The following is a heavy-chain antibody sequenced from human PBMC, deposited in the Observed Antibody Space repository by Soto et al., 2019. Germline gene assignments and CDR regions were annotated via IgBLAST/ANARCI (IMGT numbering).Heavy chain of an antibody. V-gene: IGHV3-73*02. Sequence: EVQLVESGGGLVQPGGSLKLSCAASGFTFSDSAMHWVRHASGKGLEWVGRIRSKGNNYATTYAASVKGRFTISRDXSKKTAYLQMNGLKTEDTAVSYCIRFSRSLSWYFDLWGRGPLVTVSS. CDR1: GFTFSDSA. CDR2: IRSKGNNYAT. J-gene: IGHJ2*01. CDR3: IRFSRSLSWYFDL. D-gene: IGHD3-16*02.